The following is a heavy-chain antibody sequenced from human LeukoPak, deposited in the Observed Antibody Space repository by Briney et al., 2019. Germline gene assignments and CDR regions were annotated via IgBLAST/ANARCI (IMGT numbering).Heavy chain of an antibody. CDR2: INPSGGST. J-gene: IGHJ5*02. Sequence: GASVKVSCKASGYTFTSYYMHWVRQAPGQGLEWMGIINPSGGSTSHAQKFQGRVTMTRNTSISTAYMELSSLRSEDTAVYYCASGLGYSSSSSWFDPWGQGTLVTVSS. D-gene: IGHD6-6*01. CDR1: GYTFTSYY. V-gene: IGHV1-46*01. CDR3: ASGLGYSSSSSWFDP.